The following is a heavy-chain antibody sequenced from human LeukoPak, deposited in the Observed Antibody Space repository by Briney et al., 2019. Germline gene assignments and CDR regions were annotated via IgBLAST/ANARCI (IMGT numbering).Heavy chain of an antibody. V-gene: IGHV3-73*01. J-gene: IGHJ4*02. CDR1: GFSFSGSA. CDR3: TRQGEPTALIDH. CDR2: IRSKRNNYAT. D-gene: IGHD5-18*01. Sequence: GGSLKLSCAASGFSFSGSALHWVRQASGKGLEWVGRIRSKRNNYATEYGASVKGRFTISRDESKNTAYLQMNSLKSEDTAVYYWTRQGEPTALIDHWGQGTLVSVSS.